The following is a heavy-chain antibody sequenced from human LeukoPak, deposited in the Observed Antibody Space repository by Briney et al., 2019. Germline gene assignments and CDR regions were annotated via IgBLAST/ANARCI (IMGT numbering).Heavy chain of an antibody. CDR3: ARGGEYYDILTGYYNLGWFDP. Sequence: PWGSLRLSCAASGFTFSSYAMHWVRQAPGKGLEWVAVISYDGSNKYYADSVKGRFTISRDSSKSTLYLQMDSLRAEDTAVYYCARGGEYYDILTGYYNLGWFDPWGQGTLVTVSS. D-gene: IGHD3-9*01. CDR2: ISYDGSNK. CDR1: GFTFSSYA. J-gene: IGHJ5*02. V-gene: IGHV3-30-3*01.